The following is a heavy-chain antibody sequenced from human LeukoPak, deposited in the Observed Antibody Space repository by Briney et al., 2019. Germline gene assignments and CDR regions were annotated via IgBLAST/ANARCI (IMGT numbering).Heavy chain of an antibody. CDR2: ISWDGGST. V-gene: IGHV3-43D*03. Sequence: PGGSLRLSCAASGFTFDDYAMHWVRQAPGKGLEWDSLISWDGGSTYYADSVKGRFTISRDNSKNSLYLQMNSLRAEDTPLYYCAKDPRWKGGWYGGYYFDYWGQGTLVTVSS. CDR1: GFTFDDYA. D-gene: IGHD6-19*01. CDR3: AKDPRWKGGWYGGYYFDY. J-gene: IGHJ4*02.